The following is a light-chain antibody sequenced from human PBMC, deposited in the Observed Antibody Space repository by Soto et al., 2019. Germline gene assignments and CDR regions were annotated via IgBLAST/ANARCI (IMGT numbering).Light chain of an antibody. V-gene: IGLV2-14*01. Sequence: QSALTQPASVSGSPGQSITISCTGTSGDIGAYNFVSWYQQHPGNAPKPMIYEGRRRPSGVSDRFSGSKSGSTASLTISGLQAEDEADYYCTSYTTGSTPYVFGTGTKLTVL. CDR1: SGDIGAYNF. J-gene: IGLJ1*01. CDR3: TSYTTGSTPYV. CDR2: EGR.